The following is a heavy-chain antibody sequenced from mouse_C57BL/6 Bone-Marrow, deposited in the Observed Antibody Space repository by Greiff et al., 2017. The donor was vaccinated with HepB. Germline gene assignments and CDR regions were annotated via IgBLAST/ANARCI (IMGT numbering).Heavy chain of an antibody. V-gene: IGHV5-9*01. CDR2: ISGGGGNT. CDR3: ARRSTVVDY. Sequence: DVMLVESGGGLVKPGGSLKLSCAASGFTFSSYTMSWVRQTPEKRLEWVATISGGGGNTYYPDSVKGRFTISRDNAKNTLYLQMSSLRSEDTALYYCARRSTVVDYWGQGTTLTVSS. D-gene: IGHD1-1*01. J-gene: IGHJ2*01. CDR1: GFTFSSYT.